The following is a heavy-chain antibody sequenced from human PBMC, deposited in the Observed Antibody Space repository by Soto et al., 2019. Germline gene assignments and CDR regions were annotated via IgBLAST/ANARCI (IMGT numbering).Heavy chain of an antibody. Sequence: QVQLGQSGAEVKKPGASVKVSCKASGYTFTSYGISWVRQAPGQGLEWMGWISPYNGNTNYAQKLQGRVTMTTDTSPSTAYVELRSLRSDDTAVYYCARGIGGYFGVDYYYGMDVWGQGTTVTVSS. CDR3: ARGIGGYFGVDYYYGMDV. CDR1: GYTFTSYG. CDR2: ISPYNGNT. V-gene: IGHV1-18*01. J-gene: IGHJ6*02. D-gene: IGHD3-16*01.